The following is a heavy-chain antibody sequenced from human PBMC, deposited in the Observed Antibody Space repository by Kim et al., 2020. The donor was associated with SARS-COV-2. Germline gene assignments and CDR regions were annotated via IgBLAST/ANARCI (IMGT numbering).Heavy chain of an antibody. CDR1: GFTFSSYS. V-gene: IGHV3-21*01. CDR2: ISSSSSYI. D-gene: IGHD2-21*01. J-gene: IGHJ6*02. CDR3: VRDPYGGDLFYYYYGMDV. Sequence: GGSLRLSCAASGFTFSSYSMNWVRQAPGKGLEWVSSISSSSSYIYYADSVKGRFTISRDNAKNSLYLQMNSLRAEDTAVYYCVRDPYGGDLFYYYYGMDVWGQGTTVTVSS.